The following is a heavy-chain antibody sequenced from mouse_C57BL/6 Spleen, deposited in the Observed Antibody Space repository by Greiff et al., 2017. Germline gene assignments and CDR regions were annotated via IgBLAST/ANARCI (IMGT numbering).Heavy chain of an antibody. CDR2: ISSGGSYT. CDR1: GFTFSSYG. D-gene: IGHD1-1*01. CDR3: ARELGSRPFDY. Sequence: EVNVVESGGDLVKPGGSLKLSCAASGFTFSSYGMSWVRQTPDKRLEWVATISSGGSYTYYPDSVKGRFTISRDNAKNTLYLQMCSLKSEDTAMYYCARELGSRPFDYWGQGTTLTVSS. J-gene: IGHJ2*01. V-gene: IGHV5-6*01.